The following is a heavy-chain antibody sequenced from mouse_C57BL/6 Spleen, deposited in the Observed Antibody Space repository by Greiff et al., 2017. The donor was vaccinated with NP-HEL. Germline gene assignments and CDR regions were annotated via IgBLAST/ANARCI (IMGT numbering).Heavy chain of an antibody. D-gene: IGHD2-1*01. CDR1: GYTFTDYY. Sequence: EVQLQQSGPELVKPGASVKISCKASGYTFTDYYMNWVKQSHGKSLEWIGDINPNNGGTSYNQKFKGKATLTVDKSSSTAYMELRSLTSEDSAVYYCARKGGLGKWYCDVWGTGTTVTVSS. CDR3: ARKGGLGKWYCDV. V-gene: IGHV1-26*01. J-gene: IGHJ1*03. CDR2: INPNNGGT.